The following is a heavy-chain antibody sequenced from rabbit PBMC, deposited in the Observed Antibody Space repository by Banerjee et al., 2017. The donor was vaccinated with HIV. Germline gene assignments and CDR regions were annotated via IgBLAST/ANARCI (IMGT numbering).Heavy chain of an antibody. Sequence: QSLEESGGDLVKPGAALTLTCTASGFSFSISYYMSWVRQALGKGLEWIACIYTGSSDSTYYGSWAKGRFTITKTSSTTVTLQMTSLTAADTATYFCARDRDIAGYAYATYYFILWGPGTLVTVS. CDR2: IYTGSSDST. D-gene: IGHD6-1*01. CDR1: GFSFSISYY. V-gene: IGHV1S40*01. CDR3: ARDRDIAGYAYATYYFIL. J-gene: IGHJ4*01.